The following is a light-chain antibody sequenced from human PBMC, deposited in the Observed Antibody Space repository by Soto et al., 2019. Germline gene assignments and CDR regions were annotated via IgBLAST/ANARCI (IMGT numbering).Light chain of an antibody. J-gene: IGKJ3*01. CDR2: KAS. CDR3: QQYNSYV. V-gene: IGKV1-5*03. CDR1: QYINTR. Sequence: TQSPATLSSFPGDRVTLSCRASQYINTRLAWYQHRPGKAPKLLIYKASSLESGVPTRFSGSGSGTDFTLTISSLQPEDFATYYCQQYNSYVFGPGTKVDIK.